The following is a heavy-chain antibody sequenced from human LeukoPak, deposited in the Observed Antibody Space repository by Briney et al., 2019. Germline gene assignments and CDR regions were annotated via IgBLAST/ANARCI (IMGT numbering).Heavy chain of an antibody. CDR1: GFTFSSYW. V-gene: IGHV3-74*01. CDR3: ARDKQQLVLFHYYYGMDV. Sequence: GGSLRLSCAASGFTFSSYWMSWVRQAPGKGLVWVSRIKGDGSHTIYADSVKGRFTISRDNAKNTLYLQMNSLRAEDTAVYYCARDKQQLVLFHYYYGMDVWGQGTTVTVSS. J-gene: IGHJ6*02. D-gene: IGHD6-13*01. CDR2: IKGDGSHT.